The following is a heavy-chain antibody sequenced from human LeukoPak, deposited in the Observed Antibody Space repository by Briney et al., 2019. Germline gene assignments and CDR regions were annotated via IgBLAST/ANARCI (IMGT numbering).Heavy chain of an antibody. Sequence: GASVKVSCKASGYTFTGYYMHWVRQAPGQGLEWMGWINPNSGGTSYAQQFQDRVTMTRDTSVSTAYMELSRLRSDDTAVYYCARGSPHFDTVWGSPLWDIWGQGTMVTVSS. V-gene: IGHV1-2*02. CDR3: ARGSPHFDTVWGSPLWDI. CDR2: INPNSGGT. J-gene: IGHJ3*02. CDR1: GYTFTGYY. D-gene: IGHD3-16*01.